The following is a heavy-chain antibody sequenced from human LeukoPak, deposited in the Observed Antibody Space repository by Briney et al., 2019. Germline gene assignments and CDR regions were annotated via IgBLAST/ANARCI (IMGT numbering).Heavy chain of an antibody. CDR2: INPSGGST. D-gene: IGHD6-19*01. V-gene: IGHV1-46*01. Sequence: GASVKVSCKASGYTFTSYYMHWVRQAPGQGLEWMGIINPSGGSTSYAQKFQGRVTMTRDTSTSTVYMELSSLRSEDTAVYYCARDLLGIAVAGAYYYYYYYMDVWGKGTTVTVSS. J-gene: IGHJ6*03. CDR1: GYTFTSYY. CDR3: ARDLLGIAVAGAYYYYYYYMDV.